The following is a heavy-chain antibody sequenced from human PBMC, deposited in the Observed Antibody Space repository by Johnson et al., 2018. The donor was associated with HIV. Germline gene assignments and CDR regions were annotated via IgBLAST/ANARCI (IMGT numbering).Heavy chain of an antibody. V-gene: IGHV3-43D*03. J-gene: IGHJ3*02. D-gene: IGHD5-12*01. CDR2: ISWDGGNT. Sequence: VQLVESGGVVVQPGGSLRLSCAASGFTFDDYAMHWVRQAPGKGLEWVSLISWDGGNTYYADSVKGRFIISRDNSKESLYLQMNSLRAEDTAVYYCAKVGLYSGDEYDAFDIWGQGTMVTVSS. CDR3: AKVGLYSGDEYDAFDI. CDR1: GFTFDDYA.